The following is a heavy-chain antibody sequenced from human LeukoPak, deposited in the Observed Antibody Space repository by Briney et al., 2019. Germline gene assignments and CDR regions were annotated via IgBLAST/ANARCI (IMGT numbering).Heavy chain of an antibody. CDR2: IIPIFGTA. Sequence: SVKVSCKASGGTFSSYAISWVRQAPGQGLEWMGGIIPIFGTANYAQKFQGRVTITADKSTSTAYMELSSLRSVDTAVYYCARGPTDAYGDFRFDYWGQGTLVTVSS. V-gene: IGHV1-69*06. D-gene: IGHD4-17*01. J-gene: IGHJ4*02. CDR3: ARGPTDAYGDFRFDY. CDR1: GGTFSSYA.